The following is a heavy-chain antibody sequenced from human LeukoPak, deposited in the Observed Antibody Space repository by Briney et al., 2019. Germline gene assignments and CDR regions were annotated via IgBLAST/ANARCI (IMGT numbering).Heavy chain of an antibody. CDR3: AKAHMYYYDSSGYYVIGGFDY. CDR1: GFTFDDYA. V-gene: IGHV3-9*01. Sequence: GRSLRLSCAASGFTFDDYAMHWVRQAPGKGLEWVSGISWNSGSIGYADSVKGRFTISRDNAKNSLYLQMNSLRAEDTALYYCAKAHMYYYDSSGYYVIGGFDYWGQGTLVTVSS. D-gene: IGHD3-22*01. CDR2: ISWNSGSI. J-gene: IGHJ4*02.